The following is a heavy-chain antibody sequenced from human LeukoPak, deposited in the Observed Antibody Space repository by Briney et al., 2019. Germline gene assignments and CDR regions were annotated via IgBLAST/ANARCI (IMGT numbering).Heavy chain of an antibody. CDR3: ARSGIKMVRGVIIKSPYHMDV. V-gene: IGHV3-21*01. Sequence: GGSLRLSCAASGFTLNTYTMNWVRQAPGKGLEWVSSISSSNSYIYYADSVKGRFTISRDDAKNSLSLQMNSLRVEDTAVYYCARSGIKMVRGVIIKSPYHMDVWGKGTTVTVSS. CDR2: ISSSNSYI. CDR1: GFTLNTYT. J-gene: IGHJ6*03. D-gene: IGHD3-10*01.